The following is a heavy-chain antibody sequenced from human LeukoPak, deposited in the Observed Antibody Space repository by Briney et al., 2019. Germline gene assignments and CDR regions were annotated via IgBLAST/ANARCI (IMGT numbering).Heavy chain of an antibody. D-gene: IGHD6-19*01. CDR3: TRRYGGHSGWAGYHDS. CDR1: GLSFSAYI. J-gene: IGHJ4*02. Sequence: GGSLRLSCVVSGLSFSAYIMHWVRQAPGKGLEYVSAIRSDGSSTFYPNSVKGRFTISRDNSKSTLYLQMGSLRAEDTAVYYCTRRYGGHSGWAGYHDSWGQGTLVTVSS. V-gene: IGHV3-64*01. CDR2: IRSDGSST.